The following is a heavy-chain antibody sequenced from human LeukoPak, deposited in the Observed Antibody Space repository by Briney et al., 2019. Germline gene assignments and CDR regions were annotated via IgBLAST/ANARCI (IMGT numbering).Heavy chain of an antibody. CDR2: IYTSGST. J-gene: IGHJ6*03. D-gene: IGHD1-7*01. CDR1: GGSISSYY. CDR3: ARDAGTGTTGNYYYMDV. Sequence: SETLSLTCTVSGGSISSYYWSWIRQPAGKGLEWIGRIYTSGSTNYHPSLESRVTISVDKSKNQFSLKLSSVTAADTAVYYCARDAGTGTTGNYYYMDVWGKGTTVTVSS. V-gene: IGHV4-4*07.